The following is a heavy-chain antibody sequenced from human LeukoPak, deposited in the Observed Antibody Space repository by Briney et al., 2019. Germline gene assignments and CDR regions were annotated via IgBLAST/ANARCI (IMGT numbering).Heavy chain of an antibody. V-gene: IGHV3-7*01. D-gene: IGHD5-12*01. J-gene: IGHJ4*02. CDR1: GFSLSGYW. CDR3: ARGGYSFDY. Sequence: PGGSLRLSFSAYGFSLSGYWMSWVRQAPGKGLEWVARLHADGNEKYFVHSVKGRFTVSRDNAKNSLYLQMNSLRVEDTAVYYSARGGYSFDYLGQGTLVTVSS. CDR2: LHADGNEK.